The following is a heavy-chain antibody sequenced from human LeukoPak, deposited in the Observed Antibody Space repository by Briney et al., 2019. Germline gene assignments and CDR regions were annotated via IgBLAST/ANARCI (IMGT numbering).Heavy chain of an antibody. CDR1: GYTFTGYY. D-gene: IGHD3-10*01. Sequence: GASVTVSCTASGYTFTGYYMHWVRQAPGQGLEWMGRINPNSGGTNYAQKFQGRVTMTRDTSISTAYMELSRLRSDDTAVYYCARSLWFGEYDYWGQGTLVTVSS. CDR2: INPNSGGT. CDR3: ARSLWFGEYDY. J-gene: IGHJ4*02. V-gene: IGHV1-2*06.